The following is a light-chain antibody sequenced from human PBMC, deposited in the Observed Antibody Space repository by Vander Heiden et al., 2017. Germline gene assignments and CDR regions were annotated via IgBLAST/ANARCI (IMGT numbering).Light chain of an antibody. CDR1: QSISSY. CDR3: KQRYRTQPLT. V-gene: IGKV1-39*01. Sequence: DIQMTQSPSSLSASVGDRVTITCRASQSISSYLNWYQQKPGKAPKLLIYAASSLQSGVPSRFSGSGSGTDFTRTISRLKTEDFATYSGKQRYRTQPLTFGGGTKVEIK. CDR2: AAS. J-gene: IGKJ4*01.